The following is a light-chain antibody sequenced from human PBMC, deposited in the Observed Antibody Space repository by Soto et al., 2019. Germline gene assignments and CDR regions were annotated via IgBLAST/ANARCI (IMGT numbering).Light chain of an antibody. Sequence: DSPLTQSPSFLSASVEDRVTISCRASYDISSSLAWYQQEPGKPPKLLIYDSSTLQTGVPSGFTGSGSGRKFSPTISGQQFGYFAACYCQQVGHYPYTFGQGTKLEI. CDR2: DSS. J-gene: IGKJ2*01. CDR3: QQVGHYPYT. V-gene: IGKV1-9*01. CDR1: YDISSS.